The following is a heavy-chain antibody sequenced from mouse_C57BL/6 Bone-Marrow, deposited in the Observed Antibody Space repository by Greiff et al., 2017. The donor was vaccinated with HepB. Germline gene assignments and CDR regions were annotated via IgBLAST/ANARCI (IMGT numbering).Heavy chain of an antibody. CDR1: GYTFTSYW. Sequence: VQLVESGAELAKPGASVKLSCKASGYTFTSYWTHWVKQRPGQGLEWIGYINPSSGYTKYNQKFKDKATLTADKSSSTAYMQLSSLTYEDSAVYYCARYYYGSSYAWFAYWGQGTLVTVSA. CDR2: INPSSGYT. J-gene: IGHJ3*01. CDR3: ARYYYGSSYAWFAY. D-gene: IGHD1-1*01. V-gene: IGHV1-7*01.